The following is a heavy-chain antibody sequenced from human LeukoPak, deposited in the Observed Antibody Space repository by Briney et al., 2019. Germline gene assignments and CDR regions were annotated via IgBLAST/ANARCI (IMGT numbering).Heavy chain of an antibody. V-gene: IGHV4-34*01. CDR2: INHSGST. D-gene: IGHD3-22*01. J-gene: IGHJ4*02. Sequence: SETLSLTCAVYGGSFSGYYWSWIRQPPGKGLEWIGEINHSGSTNYNPSLKSRVTISVDTSKNQFSLKLSSVTAADTAVCYCARSVGYYYRNFDYWGQGTLVTVSS. CDR3: ARSVGYYYRNFDY. CDR1: GGSFSGYY.